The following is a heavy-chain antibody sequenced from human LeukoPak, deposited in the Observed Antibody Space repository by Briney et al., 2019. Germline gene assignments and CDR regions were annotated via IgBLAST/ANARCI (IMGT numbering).Heavy chain of an antibody. CDR1: GYTFTSYG. CDR3: ARDLALWFGNHYYGMDV. J-gene: IGHJ6*02. CDR2: ISAYNGNT. Sequence: GASVKVSCKASGYTFTSYGISWVRQAPGQGLEWMGWISAYNGNTNYAQKLQGRVTMTTDTSTSTAYMELRSLRSDDTAVYYCARDLALWFGNHYYGMDVWGQGTTVTVSS. V-gene: IGHV1-18*01. D-gene: IGHD3-10*01.